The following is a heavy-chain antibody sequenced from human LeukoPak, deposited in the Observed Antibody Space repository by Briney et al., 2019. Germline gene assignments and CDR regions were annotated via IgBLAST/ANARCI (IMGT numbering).Heavy chain of an antibody. CDR2: INTNTGNP. CDR3: ARVPLQGYSYGYPFDY. CDR1: GYTFTTYA. J-gene: IGHJ4*02. V-gene: IGHV7-4-1*02. D-gene: IGHD5-18*01. Sequence: GASVKVSCKASGYTFTTYAMNWVRQAPGQGLEWMGWINTNTGNPTYAQGFTGRFVFSLDTSVSTAYLQMNSLRAEDTAMYYCARVPLQGYSYGYPFDYWGQGTLVTVSS.